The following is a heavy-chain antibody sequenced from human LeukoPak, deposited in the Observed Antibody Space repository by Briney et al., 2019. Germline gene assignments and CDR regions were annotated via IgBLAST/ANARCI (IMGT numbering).Heavy chain of an antibody. J-gene: IGHJ4*02. V-gene: IGHV4-39*01. Sequence: KASETLSLTXTVSGGSISSSSYYWGWIRQPPGEGLEWIGSISNSGTTFYNPSLRSRVTISVDTSKNQFSLKLSSVTAADTAIYYCAKREYNYGMGFDYWGQGTLVAVSS. D-gene: IGHD5-18*01. CDR3: AKREYNYGMGFDY. CDR2: ISNSGTT. CDR1: GGSISSSSYY.